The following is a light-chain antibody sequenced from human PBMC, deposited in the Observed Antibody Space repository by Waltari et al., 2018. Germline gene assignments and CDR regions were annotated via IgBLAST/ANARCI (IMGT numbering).Light chain of an antibody. J-gene: IGKJ2*01. CDR2: GSS. Sequence: EIVLTQSPGTLSLSPGERATLSCRASQRFSSNYLAWYQQKPGQAPRLLIFGSSSRATCIPYRFSCDGSGTDFTLTISRLEPEDFAVYYCQQYDSSPPYTCGQGTKLEIK. CDR1: QRFSSNY. V-gene: IGKV3-20*01. CDR3: QQYDSSPPYT.